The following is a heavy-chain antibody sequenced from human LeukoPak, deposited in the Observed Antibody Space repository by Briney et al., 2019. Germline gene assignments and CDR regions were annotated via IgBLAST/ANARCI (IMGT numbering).Heavy chain of an antibody. CDR1: GFTFSTFS. J-gene: IGHJ3*01. D-gene: IGHD1-7*01. CDR2: ISGSGSDI. CDR3: ARRTFPNDAFDV. Sequence: GGSLRLSCAASGFTFSTFSMNWVRQTPGKGLEWVSAISGSGSDIYYTDSVRGRFTISRDNPKRSLYLQMNSLRAEDTAVYYCARRTFPNDAFDVWGQGTVVTVSS. V-gene: IGHV3-21*01.